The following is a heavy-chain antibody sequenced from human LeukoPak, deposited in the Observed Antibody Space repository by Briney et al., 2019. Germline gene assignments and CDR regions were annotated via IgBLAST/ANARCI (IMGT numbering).Heavy chain of an antibody. D-gene: IGHD6-19*01. CDR2: IYSGGST. CDR3: AGDGSSCWSGIDY. V-gene: IGHV3-66*02. CDR1: GFTVSRNY. J-gene: IGHJ4*02. Sequence: PGGSLRLSCAASGFTVSRNYMSWVRQAPGKGLEWVSVIYSGGSTYYADPVKGRFTISRDNVKNTLYLQMNSVRVEDTAVYYCAGDGSSCWSGIDYWGQGTLVTVSS.